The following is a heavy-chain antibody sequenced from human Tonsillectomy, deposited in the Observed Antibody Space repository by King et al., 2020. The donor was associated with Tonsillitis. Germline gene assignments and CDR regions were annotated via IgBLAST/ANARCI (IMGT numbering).Heavy chain of an antibody. J-gene: IGHJ3*01. Sequence: VQLVESGGGLVQPGGSLRLSCAASAFTFSTSWMTWLRQSPGKGLEWVATMYGDGGQRGYVDSVRGRFTISRDNAKSSVYLQMDTLRAEDTAIYYCARGHGYSSCDLGGQGTVVTVSS. CDR1: AFTFSTSW. V-gene: IGHV3-7*01. CDR2: MYGDGGQR. CDR3: ARGHGYSSCDL. D-gene: IGHD2-2*03.